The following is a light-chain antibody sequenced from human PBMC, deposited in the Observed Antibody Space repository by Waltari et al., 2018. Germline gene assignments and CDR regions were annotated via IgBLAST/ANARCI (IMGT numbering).Light chain of an antibody. CDR2: DVN. CDR1: PTHVAGINS. Sequence: LTQHRQVPGPPEHHTPIPAPGPPTHVAGINSDPWYQQHPGKAPKLMIYDVNKRPSGVPDRLSGSKSGNTAFLTISGLQGEDEADYYCCSFAGSPPYVFGTGTKVTVL. V-gene: IGLV2-11*01. CDR3: CSFAGSPPYV. J-gene: IGLJ1*01.